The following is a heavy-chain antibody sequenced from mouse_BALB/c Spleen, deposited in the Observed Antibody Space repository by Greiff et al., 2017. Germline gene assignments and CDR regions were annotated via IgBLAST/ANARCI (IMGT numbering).Heavy chain of an antibody. CDR1: GYTFTDYN. V-gene: IGHV1S29*02. CDR2: IYPYNGGT. J-gene: IGHJ3*01. CDR3: ARRKMITSPFAY. D-gene: IGHD2-4*01. Sequence: EVQLQQSGPELVKPGASVKISCKASGYTFTDYNMHWVKQSHGKSLEWIGYIYPYNGGTGYNQKFKSKATLTVDNSSSTAYMELRSLTSEDSAVYYCARRKMITSPFAYWGQGTLVTVSA.